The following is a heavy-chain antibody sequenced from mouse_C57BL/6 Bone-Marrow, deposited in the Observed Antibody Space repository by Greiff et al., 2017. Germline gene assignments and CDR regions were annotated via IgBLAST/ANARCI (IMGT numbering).Heavy chain of an antibody. CDR3: ARQGQLPFAY. V-gene: IGHV5-9*01. CDR1: GFTFSSYT. Sequence: EVQLVESGGGLVKPGGSLKLSCAASGFTFSSYTMSWVRQTPEKRLEWVATISGGGGNTYYPDSVKGRFTISRDNAKNTLYLQMSSLRSEDTALYYCARQGQLPFAYWGQGTRVTVSA. J-gene: IGHJ3*01. CDR2: ISGGGGNT. D-gene: IGHD6-1*01.